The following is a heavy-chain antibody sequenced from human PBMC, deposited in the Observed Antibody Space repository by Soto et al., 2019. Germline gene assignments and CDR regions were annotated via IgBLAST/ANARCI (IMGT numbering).Heavy chain of an antibody. Sequence: SETLSLTCAVYGGSFSGYYWSWIRQPPGKGLEWIGEINHSGSTNYNPSLKSRVTISVDTSKNQFSLKLSSVTAADTALYYCARLWWFGELFGWFAPWGQGTLVTVSS. CDR2: INHSGST. CDR3: ARLWWFGELFGWFAP. V-gene: IGHV4-34*01. CDR1: GGSFSGYY. D-gene: IGHD3-10*01. J-gene: IGHJ5*02.